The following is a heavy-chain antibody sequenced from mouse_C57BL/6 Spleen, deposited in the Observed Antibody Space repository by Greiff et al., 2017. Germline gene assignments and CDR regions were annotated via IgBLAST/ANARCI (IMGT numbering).Heavy chain of an antibody. CDR1: GYTFTSYW. V-gene: IGHV1-50*01. J-gene: IGHJ4*01. CDR2: IDPSDSYT. D-gene: IGHD2-12*01. Sequence: QVQLKQPGAELVKPGASVKLSCKASGYTFTSYWMQWVKQRPGQGLEWIGEIDPSDSYTNYNQKFKGKATLTVDTSSSTAYMQLRSLTSEDSAVYYCASSYVGGYYAMDYWGQGTSVTVSS. CDR3: ASSYVGGYYAMDY.